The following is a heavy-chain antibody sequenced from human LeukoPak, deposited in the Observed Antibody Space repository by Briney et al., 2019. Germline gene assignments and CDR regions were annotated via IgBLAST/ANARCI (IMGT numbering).Heavy chain of an antibody. D-gene: IGHD3-10*01. J-gene: IGHJ4*02. CDR3: ARGLTMVRNKFDY. CDR2: INHSGST. CDR1: GGSFSGYY. V-gene: IGHV4-34*01. Sequence: PSETLSLTCAVYGGSFSGYYWSWIRQPPGKGLEWIGEINHSGSTNYNPSLKSRVTISVDTSKNQFSLKLCSVTAADTAVYYCARGLTMVRNKFDYWGQGTLVTVSS.